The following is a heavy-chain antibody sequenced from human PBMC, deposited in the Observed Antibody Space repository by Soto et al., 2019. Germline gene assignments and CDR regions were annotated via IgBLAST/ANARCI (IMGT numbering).Heavy chain of an antibody. D-gene: IGHD5-12*01. V-gene: IGHV4-59*01. Sequence: TSETLSLTCTVSGGSISSYYWSWIRQPPGKGLEWIGYIYYSGSTNYNPSLKSRVTISVDTSKNQFSLKLSSVTAADTAVYYCARDRGYSGYDPWGQGTLVTVS. J-gene: IGHJ5*02. CDR3: ARDRGYSGYDP. CDR2: IYYSGST. CDR1: GGSISSYY.